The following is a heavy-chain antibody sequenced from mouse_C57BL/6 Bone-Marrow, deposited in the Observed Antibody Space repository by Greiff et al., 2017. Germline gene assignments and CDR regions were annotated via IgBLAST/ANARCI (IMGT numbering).Heavy chain of an antibody. CDR1: GFTFSSYA. CDR3: AREGLVDY. V-gene: IGHV5-4*01. CDR2: ISDGGSYT. D-gene: IGHD2-13*01. Sequence: EVKVEESGGGLVKPGGSLKLSCAASGFTFSSYAMSWVRQTPEKRLEWVATISDGGSYTYYPDNVKGRFTISRDNAKNNLYLQMSHLKSEDTAMYYCAREGLVDYWGQGTTLTVSS. J-gene: IGHJ2*01.